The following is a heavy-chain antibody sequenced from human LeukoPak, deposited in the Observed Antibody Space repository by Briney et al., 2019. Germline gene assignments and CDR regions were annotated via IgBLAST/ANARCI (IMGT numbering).Heavy chain of an antibody. D-gene: IGHD1-1*01. CDR3: AGEQWKPPYYYFGLDV. CDR1: GGSMSDYY. V-gene: IGHV4-59*01. J-gene: IGHJ6*02. CDR2: IYHIGST. Sequence: SETLSLTCTVSGGSMSDYYWTWIRQPPGEGLEWIGYIYHIGSTSYSPSLRSRVTTSLDTSKNQFSLRLSSVTAADTAAYYCAGEQWKPPYYYFGLDVWGQGTTVTVSS.